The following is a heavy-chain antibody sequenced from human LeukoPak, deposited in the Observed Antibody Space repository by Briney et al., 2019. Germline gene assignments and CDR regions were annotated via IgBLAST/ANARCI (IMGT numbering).Heavy chain of an antibody. D-gene: IGHD3-3*01. CDR1: GYSTSSGSY. Sequence: PSETLSLTCDVSGYSTSSGSYWGWIRQPPGKGLEWIGSIYHSGSTYYTPSLKSRVTISLDTSKNQFSLKVTSVTAADTATYYCAAKRAYTFWFADWGQGTLVTVSS. CDR3: AAKRAYTFWFAD. J-gene: IGHJ4*02. V-gene: IGHV4-38-2*01. CDR2: IYHSGST.